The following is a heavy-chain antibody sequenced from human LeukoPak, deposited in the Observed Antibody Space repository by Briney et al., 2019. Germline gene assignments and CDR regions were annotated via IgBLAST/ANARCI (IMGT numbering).Heavy chain of an antibody. Sequence: ASVKVSCKASGGTFSSYAISWVRQAPGQGLEWMGRIIPILGIANYAQKFRGRVTITADKSTSTAYMELSSLRSEDTAVYYCARVSASRFDPWGQGTLVTVSS. CDR1: GGTFSSYA. CDR3: ARVSASRFDP. J-gene: IGHJ5*02. CDR2: IIPILGIA. V-gene: IGHV1-69*04.